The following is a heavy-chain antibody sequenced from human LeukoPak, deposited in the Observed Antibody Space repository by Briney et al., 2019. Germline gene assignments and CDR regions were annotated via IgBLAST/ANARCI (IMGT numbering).Heavy chain of an antibody. D-gene: IGHD4-17*01. J-gene: IGHJ3*02. Sequence: GGSLRLSCAASGFTFSSYGMHRVRQAPGKGLEWVAVIWYDGSNKYYADSVKGRFTVSRDNSKNTVYLQMNSLRAEDTAVYYCARDPGDYVGNDAFDIWGQGTMVTVSS. V-gene: IGHV3-33*01. CDR2: IWYDGSNK. CDR3: ARDPGDYVGNDAFDI. CDR1: GFTFSSYG.